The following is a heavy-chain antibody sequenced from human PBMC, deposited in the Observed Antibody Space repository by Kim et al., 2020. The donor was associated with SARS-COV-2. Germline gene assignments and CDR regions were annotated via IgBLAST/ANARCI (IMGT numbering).Heavy chain of an antibody. V-gene: IGHV4-34*01. CDR2: INHSGST. Sequence: SETLSLTCAVYGGSFSGYYWSWIRQPPGKGLEWIGEINHSGSTNYNPSLKSRVTISVDTSKNQFSLKLSSVTAADTAVYYCARDNFLDPRYYFDYWGQGTLVTVSS. D-gene: IGHD1-20*01. CDR1: GGSFSGYY. CDR3: ARDNFLDPRYYFDY. J-gene: IGHJ4*02.